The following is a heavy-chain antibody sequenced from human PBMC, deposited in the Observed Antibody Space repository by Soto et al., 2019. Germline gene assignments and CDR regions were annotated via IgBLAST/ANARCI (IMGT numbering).Heavy chain of an antibody. CDR2: ISAYNGNT. V-gene: IGHV1-18*01. CDR3: ARDRGVAPPVAGNTHYYYYMDV. J-gene: IGHJ6*03. CDR1: GYSFTNYG. Sequence: QDQLVQSGVEVKKPGASVKVSCKASGYSFTNYGITWVRQAPGQGFEWMGWISAYNGNTNYAQKFQGRVTLTTDAYTSTAYLECRSLRSDDTAVYYCARDRGVAPPVAGNTHYYYYMDVWGKGTTVTVSS. D-gene: IGHD6-19*01.